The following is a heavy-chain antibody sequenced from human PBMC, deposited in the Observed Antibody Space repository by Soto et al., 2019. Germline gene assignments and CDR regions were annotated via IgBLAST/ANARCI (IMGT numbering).Heavy chain of an antibody. CDR2: ISSEGAST. V-gene: IGHV3-64D*06. CDR3: VKDRYVDY. CDR1: GFTFSSYA. J-gene: IGHJ4*02. Sequence: GGSLRLSCSVSGFTFSSYAMHWVRQAPGKGLEYVASISSEGASTYYADSVKGRFIISRDNSKNTLYLQMSSLRAEDTAVYYCVKDRYVDYWGQGILVTVSS.